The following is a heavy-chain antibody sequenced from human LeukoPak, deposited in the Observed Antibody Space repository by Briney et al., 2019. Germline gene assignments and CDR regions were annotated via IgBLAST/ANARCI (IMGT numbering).Heavy chain of an antibody. CDR1: GFTFSNYW. CDR2: INSDGSST. Sequence: GGSLRLSCAASGFTFSNYWMHWVRHAPGKGLVWVSRINSDGSSTTYADSVKGRFTISRDNAKNTLYLQMNSLRAEDTAVYYCAKDGCSGGSCYPTYYYGMDVWGQGTTVTVSS. CDR3: AKDGCSGGSCYPTYYYGMDV. V-gene: IGHV3-74*01. J-gene: IGHJ6*02. D-gene: IGHD2-15*01.